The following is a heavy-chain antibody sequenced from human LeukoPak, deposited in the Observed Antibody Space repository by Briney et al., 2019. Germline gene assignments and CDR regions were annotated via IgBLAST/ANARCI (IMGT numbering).Heavy chain of an antibody. V-gene: IGHV4-61*02. Sequence: PSETLSLTCTVSGGSISSGSYYWSWIRQPAGKGLEWIGRIYTSGSTNYNPSLKSRVTISVDTSKNQFSLKLSSVTAADTAVYYCAREYCSGGSCSPDYWGQGTLVTVSS. CDR3: AREYCSGGSCSPDY. CDR1: GGSISSGSYY. D-gene: IGHD2-15*01. J-gene: IGHJ4*02. CDR2: IYTSGST.